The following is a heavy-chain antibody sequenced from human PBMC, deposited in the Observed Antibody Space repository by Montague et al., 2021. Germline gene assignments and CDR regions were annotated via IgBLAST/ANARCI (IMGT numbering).Heavy chain of an antibody. D-gene: IGHD2-15*01. J-gene: IGHJ5*02. CDR2: IYYNGTT. CDR3: ARSLYCRGGSCYSGFDP. Sequence: SETLSLTCTVSGGSISSASYYWGWIRQPPGKGLECIGVIYYNGTTYHNPSLKSRVTVSMDTSKNQFSLKLSSVTAADTAVYYCARSLYCRGGSCYSGFDPWGQGTLVTASS. V-gene: IGHV4-39*01. CDR1: GGSISSASYY.